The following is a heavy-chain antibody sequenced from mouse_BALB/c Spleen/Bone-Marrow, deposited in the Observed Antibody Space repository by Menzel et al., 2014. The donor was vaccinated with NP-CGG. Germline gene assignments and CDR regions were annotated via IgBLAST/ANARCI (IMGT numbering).Heavy chain of an antibody. J-gene: IGHJ4*01. D-gene: IGHD1-1*01. Sequence: VQVVESGPGLVAPSQSLSITCTVSGFSLTSYGVHWVRQPSGRVLEWLGVIWAGGSTNYNSALMSRLSISKDNSKSQVFLKMNSLQTDDTAMYYCARGSYYEGAMDYWGQGTSVTVSS. V-gene: IGHV2-9*02. CDR3: ARGSYYEGAMDY. CDR2: IWAGGST. CDR1: GFSLTSYG.